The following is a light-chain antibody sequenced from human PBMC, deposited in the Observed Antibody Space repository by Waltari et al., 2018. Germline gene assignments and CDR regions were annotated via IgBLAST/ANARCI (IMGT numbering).Light chain of an antibody. J-gene: IGLJ2*01. Sequence: QSALTQPPSASGSPGQSVTISCTVTSSAVAGYKYVSWYQQHQGNAPKVMIYEVSKRPSGVPDRFSGSKSGNTASLTVSGLQAEDEADYYCSSYAGSNNVVFGGGTKLTVL. CDR3: SSYAGSNNVV. CDR1: SSAVAGYKY. V-gene: IGLV2-8*01. CDR2: EVS.